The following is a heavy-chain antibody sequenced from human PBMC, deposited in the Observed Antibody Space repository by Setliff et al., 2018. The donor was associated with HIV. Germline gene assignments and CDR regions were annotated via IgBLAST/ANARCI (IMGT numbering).Heavy chain of an antibody. D-gene: IGHD3-22*01. CDR1: GGSISSSSYY. CDR3: ARETYYYDNPQYYYYYMDV. V-gene: IGHV4-61*05. CDR2: IYTSGST. Sequence: SETLSLTCTVSGGSISSSSYYWGWIRQPPGKGLEWIGYIYTSGSTNYNPSLKSRVTISVDTSKNQFSLKLRSVTAADTAVYYCARETYYYDNPQYYYYYMDVWGKGTTVTVSS. J-gene: IGHJ6*03.